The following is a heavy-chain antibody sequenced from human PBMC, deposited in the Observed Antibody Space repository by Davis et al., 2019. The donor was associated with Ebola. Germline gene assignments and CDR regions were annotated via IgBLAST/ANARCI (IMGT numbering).Heavy chain of an antibody. Sequence: PSEPLSPTCTVPGGSISSYYWSWIRQPPGKGLEWIGYIYYSGSTNYNPSLKSRVTISVDTSKNQFSLKLSSVTAADTAVYYCARADDGWGYWFDPWGQGTLVTVSS. CDR1: GGSISSYY. CDR2: IYYSGST. V-gene: IGHV4-59*01. D-gene: IGHD3-16*01. CDR3: ARADDGWGYWFDP. J-gene: IGHJ5*02.